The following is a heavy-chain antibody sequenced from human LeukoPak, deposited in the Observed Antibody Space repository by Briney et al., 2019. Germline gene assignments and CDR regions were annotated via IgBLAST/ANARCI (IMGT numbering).Heavy chain of an antibody. CDR1: GFTFRNFA. CDR2: ISGGRGGA. V-gene: IGHV3-23*01. J-gene: IGHJ4*02. CDR3: AKDTPYFEH. Sequence: GGSLGLSCEASGFTFRNFAMTWVRQAPVRGPEWVSTISGGRGGAFYADSVKGRFTISRDDSKSTLYLQMRSLSVEDTAVYFCAKDTPYFEHWGQGVLVTVAS.